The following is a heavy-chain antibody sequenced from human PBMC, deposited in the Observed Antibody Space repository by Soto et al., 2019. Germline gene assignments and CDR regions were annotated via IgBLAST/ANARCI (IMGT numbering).Heavy chain of an antibody. CDR3: ALTLGYCSSTSCYNWFDP. V-gene: IGHV3-11*01. J-gene: IGHJ5*02. Sequence: GVSLRLSCAAAGFTFSDYYMSWIRQAPGKGLEWVSYISSSGSTIYYADSVKGRFTISRDNAKNSLYLQMNSLRAEDTAVYYCALTLGYCSSTSCYNWFDPWGQGTLVTVSS. CDR1: GFTFSDYY. D-gene: IGHD2-2*01. CDR2: ISSSGSTI.